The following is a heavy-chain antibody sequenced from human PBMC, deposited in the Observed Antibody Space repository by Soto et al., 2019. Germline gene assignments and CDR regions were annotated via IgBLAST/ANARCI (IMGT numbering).Heavy chain of an antibody. CDR3: ARGGGYCTPTSCAIDS. Sequence: GGSLRLSCVASRFDFSSYEMSWVRQAAGRGLEWVSRVSLTGDRTNYAGSVKGRFTVSRDNFKNALYLEMDSLRPDDTAIYYCARGGGYCTPTSCAIDSWGRGTPVTVSS. D-gene: IGHD2-8*01. CDR1: RFDFSSYE. V-gene: IGHV3-23*01. CDR2: VSLTGDRT. J-gene: IGHJ4*02.